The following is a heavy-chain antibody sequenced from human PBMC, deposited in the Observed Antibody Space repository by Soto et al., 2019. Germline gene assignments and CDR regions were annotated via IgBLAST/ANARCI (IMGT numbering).Heavy chain of an antibody. CDR1: GYSFTSYW. V-gene: IGHV5-51*01. Sequence: PGESVKISCKGSGYSFTSYWIGWVRQMPGKGLEWMGIIYPGDSDTRYSPSFQGQVTISADKSISTAYLQWSSLKASDTAMYYCARRTFGVTYGMDVWGQGTTVTVSS. CDR2: IYPGDSDT. D-gene: IGHD3-3*01. J-gene: IGHJ6*02. CDR3: ARRTFGVTYGMDV.